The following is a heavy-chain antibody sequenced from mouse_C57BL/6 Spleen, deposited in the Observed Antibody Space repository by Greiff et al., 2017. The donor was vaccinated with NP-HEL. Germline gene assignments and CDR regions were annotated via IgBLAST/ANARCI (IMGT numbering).Heavy chain of an antibody. J-gene: IGHJ1*03. D-gene: IGHD1-1*01. CDR1: GYTFTDYS. CDR2: INPNSGGT. CDR3: ARYYYGTPYWYFDV. V-gene: IGHV1-26*01. Sequence: VQLQQSGPELVKPGASVKISCKASGYTFTDYSMNWVTQSHGQSLEWIGDINPNSGGTSYNQKFKGKATLPVDKSSSTAYMELRSLTSEDSAVYYCARYYYGTPYWYFDVWGTGTTVTVSS.